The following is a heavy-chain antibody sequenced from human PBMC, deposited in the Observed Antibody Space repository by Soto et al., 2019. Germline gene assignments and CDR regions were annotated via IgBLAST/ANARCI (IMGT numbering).Heavy chain of an antibody. V-gene: IGHV3-23*01. D-gene: IGHD5-18*01. CDR2: ISGSASST. CDR1: GFTFGNYA. J-gene: IGHJ4*02. CDR3: AKDSGDVDTAMDYFDY. Sequence: GGSLRLSCAASGFTFGNYAMSWVRQAPGKGLEWVSGISGSASSTHYADSVKGRFTISRDNSKNTLYLQMSSLRAEDTAVYYCAKDSGDVDTAMDYFDYWGQGTLVTVSS.